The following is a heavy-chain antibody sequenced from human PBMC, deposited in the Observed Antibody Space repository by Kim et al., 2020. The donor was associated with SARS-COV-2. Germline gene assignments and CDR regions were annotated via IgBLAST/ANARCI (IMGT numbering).Heavy chain of an antibody. V-gene: IGHV3-48*02. Sequence: GGSLRLSCAAPGFTFRSYSMNWVRQAPGKGLEWVPYISSSSSTIYYADSVKGRFTISRDNDKTSLYLQMNSLRDEDTAVYYCARDLHLKDIGVVVAMEPGYYYGMDVWGQGTTVTVSS. CDR1: GFTFRSYS. CDR3: ARDLHLKDIGVVVAMEPGYYYGMDV. CDR2: ISSSSSTI. D-gene: IGHD2-15*01. J-gene: IGHJ6*02.